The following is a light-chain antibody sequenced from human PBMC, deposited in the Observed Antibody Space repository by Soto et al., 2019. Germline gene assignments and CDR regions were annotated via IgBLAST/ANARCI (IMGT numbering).Light chain of an antibody. Sequence: EIVMTQFPANLSVSPGETATLSCRASSSVSTNLAWYQQKPGQTPRLLIYGASTRATGVPARFSGSGSGTEFILTISSLQSEDFAVYYCQQYHRWPLTFGGGTKVDNK. CDR2: GAS. V-gene: IGKV3-15*01. CDR3: QQYHRWPLT. J-gene: IGKJ4*01. CDR1: SSVSTN.